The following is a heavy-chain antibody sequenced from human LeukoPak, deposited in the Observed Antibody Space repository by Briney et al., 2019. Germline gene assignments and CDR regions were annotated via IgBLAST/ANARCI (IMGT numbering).Heavy chain of an antibody. Sequence: GGSLRLSCAASGFTVSSNYMSWVRQAPGKGLEWVGRIKSKTDGGTTDYAAPVKGRFTISRDDSKNTLYLQMNSLKTEDTAVYYCTTELLWFGESSGYWGQGTLVTVSS. CDR1: GFTVSSNY. J-gene: IGHJ4*02. CDR3: TTELLWFGESSGY. V-gene: IGHV3-15*01. CDR2: IKSKTDGGTT. D-gene: IGHD3-10*01.